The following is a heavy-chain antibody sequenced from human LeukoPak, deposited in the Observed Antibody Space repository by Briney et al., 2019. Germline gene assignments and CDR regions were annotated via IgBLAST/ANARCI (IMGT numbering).Heavy chain of an antibody. D-gene: IGHD3/OR15-3a*01. Sequence: PGRSLRLSCAASGFTFSSYAMHWVRQAPGKGLEWVAVISYDGSNKYYADSVKGRFTISRDNSKNTLYLQMNSLRAEDTAVYYCAKVWTAYSDDYFDYWGQGTLVTVSS. CDR1: GFTFSSYA. V-gene: IGHV3-30*07. CDR3: AKVWTAYSDDYFDY. J-gene: IGHJ4*02. CDR2: ISYDGSNK.